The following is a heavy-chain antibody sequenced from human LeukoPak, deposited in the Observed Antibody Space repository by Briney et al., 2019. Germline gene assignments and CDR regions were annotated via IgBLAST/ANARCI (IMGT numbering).Heavy chain of an antibody. Sequence: GGSLRLSCAASGFTFSSYGMHRVRQAPGKGLEWVAVISYDGSNKYYADSVKGRFTISRDNSKNTLYLQMNSLRAEDTAVYYCAKGDILTGSHGMDVWGQGTTVTVSS. D-gene: IGHD3-9*01. CDR2: ISYDGSNK. V-gene: IGHV3-30*18. CDR1: GFTFSSYG. CDR3: AKGDILTGSHGMDV. J-gene: IGHJ6*02.